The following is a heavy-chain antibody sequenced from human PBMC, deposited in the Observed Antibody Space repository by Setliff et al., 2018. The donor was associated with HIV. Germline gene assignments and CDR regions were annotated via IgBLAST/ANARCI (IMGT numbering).Heavy chain of an antibody. CDR1: GYIFSSYA. Sequence: GASVKVSCKASGYIFSSYAIAWVRQAPGQGLEWMGWISAYNGDTKYADNFQGRVTLTTDTSTSTGYMEVRSLKSDDTAMYYCARDSPSGLVFLKPLDHWGQGTLVPVSS. V-gene: IGHV1-18*01. CDR3: ARDSPSGLVFLKPLDH. CDR2: ISAYNGDT. D-gene: IGHD3-9*01. J-gene: IGHJ4*02.